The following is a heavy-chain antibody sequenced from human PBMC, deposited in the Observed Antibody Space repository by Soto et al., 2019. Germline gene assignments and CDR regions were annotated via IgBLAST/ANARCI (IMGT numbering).Heavy chain of an antibody. V-gene: IGHV3-7*03. Sequence: GGSLRLSCAASGFTFSSYWMSWVRQAPGKGLEWVANIKQNGSEKYYVDSVKGRFTISRDNAKNPLYLQMNSLRAEDTAVYYWAKDAEQQLVRLDYPGQGTLVTVSS. CDR2: IKQNGSEK. J-gene: IGHJ4*02. CDR3: AKDAEQQLVRLDY. D-gene: IGHD6-13*01. CDR1: GFTFSSYW.